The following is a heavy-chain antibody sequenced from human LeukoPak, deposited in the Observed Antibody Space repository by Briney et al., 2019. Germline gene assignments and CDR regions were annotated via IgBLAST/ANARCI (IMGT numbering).Heavy chain of an antibody. CDR1: GFTFSSYG. D-gene: IGHD3-10*01. V-gene: IGHV3-30*18. J-gene: IGHJ4*02. CDR2: ISYDGSNK. Sequence: GRSLRLSCAASGFTFSSYGMHWVRQAPGKGLEWVAVISYDGSNKYYADSVKGRFTISRDNSKNTLYLQMNSLRAEGTAVYYYAKDSGSGSYSTFDYWGQGTLVTVSS. CDR3: AKDSGSGSYSTFDY.